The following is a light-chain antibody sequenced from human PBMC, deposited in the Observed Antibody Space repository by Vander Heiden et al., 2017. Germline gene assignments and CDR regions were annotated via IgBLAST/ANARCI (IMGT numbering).Light chain of an antibody. J-gene: IGLJ1*01. CDR2: SNN. V-gene: IGLV1-44*01. CDR1: SSNIGSNT. Sequence: QSVLTQPPSASGTPGQRVTISCSGSSSNIGSNTVNWYQQLPGTAPKLLIYSNNQRPSGVPGRFSGSKSGTLASLAISGLQSDDEADYYCAAWDDSLNGYVFGTGTKVSVL. CDR3: AAWDDSLNGYV.